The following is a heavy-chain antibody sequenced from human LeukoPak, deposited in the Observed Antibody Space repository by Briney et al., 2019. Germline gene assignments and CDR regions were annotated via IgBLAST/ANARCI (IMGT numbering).Heavy chain of an antibody. CDR3: ARDWTTLDAFDI. Sequence: SETLSLTCTVSAYSISSGYYWGWIRQPPGKGLEWIGSIYHSGSPYYNPSLKSRVTMSVDTSKNQFSLELSSVTAADTAVYYCARDWTTLDAFDIWGQGTMVTVSS. CDR2: IYHSGSP. V-gene: IGHV4-38-2*02. J-gene: IGHJ3*02. CDR1: AYSISSGYY. D-gene: IGHD3/OR15-3a*01.